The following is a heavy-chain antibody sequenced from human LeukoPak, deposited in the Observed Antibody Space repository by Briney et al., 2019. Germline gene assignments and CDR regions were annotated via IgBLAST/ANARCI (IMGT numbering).Heavy chain of an antibody. CDR1: GYTPTELS. Sequence: ASVKVSCKVSGYTPTELSMHWVRQAPGKGLEWMGGFDPEDGGTIYAQKFQGRVTMTEDTSTDTAYMELSSLRSEDTAVYYCATALPQHDSSGFTFDYWGQGTLVTVSS. J-gene: IGHJ4*02. D-gene: IGHD3-22*01. CDR3: ATALPQHDSSGFTFDY. V-gene: IGHV1-24*01. CDR2: FDPEDGGT.